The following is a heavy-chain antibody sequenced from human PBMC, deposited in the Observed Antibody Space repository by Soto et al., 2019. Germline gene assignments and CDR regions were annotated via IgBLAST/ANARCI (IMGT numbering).Heavy chain of an antibody. Sequence: GGSLRLSCAASGFTFDDYAMHWVLQAPWKGLEWVSGISWNSGSIGYADSVKGRFTISRDNAKNSLYLQMNSLRAEDTALYYCAKDIKQWLAIPRTRRYYYYYGMDVWGQGTTVTVSS. CDR3: AKDIKQWLAIPRTRRYYYYYGMDV. CDR2: ISWNSGSI. V-gene: IGHV3-9*01. J-gene: IGHJ6*02. D-gene: IGHD6-19*01. CDR1: GFTFDDYA.